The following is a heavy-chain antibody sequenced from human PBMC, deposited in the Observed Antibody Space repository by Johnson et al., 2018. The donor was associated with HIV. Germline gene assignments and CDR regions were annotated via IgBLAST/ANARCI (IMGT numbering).Heavy chain of an antibody. CDR3: AKDLRGGNKGFDAVDI. Sequence: VQLVESGGGLVQPGRSLRLSCAASGFTFDDYAMHWVRQAPGKGLEWVSGISWNSNSIGYADSVKGRFTISRDNAKNSLYLQMNSLRAEDTALYYCAKDLRGGNKGFDAVDIWGHGTMVTVSS. D-gene: IGHD4-23*01. V-gene: IGHV3-9*01. CDR1: GFTFDDYA. J-gene: IGHJ3*02. CDR2: ISWNSNSI.